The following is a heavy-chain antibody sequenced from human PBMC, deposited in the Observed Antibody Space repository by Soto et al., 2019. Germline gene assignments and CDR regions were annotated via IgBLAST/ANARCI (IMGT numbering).Heavy chain of an antibody. CDR1: GYTFTDYF. D-gene: IGHD5-12*01. CDR3: ARGTGYNWGLSDY. Sequence: QVQLVQSGAEVKKPGASVKVSCKASGYTFTDYFVQWVRQAPGQGLEWGGWINPRSGDTNFAQKFQEWVTMTRDTSVNTAYIELNTLKSDDTAVYYCARGTGYNWGLSDYWGQGTLVTFSS. CDR2: INPRSGDT. V-gene: IGHV1-2*04. J-gene: IGHJ4*02.